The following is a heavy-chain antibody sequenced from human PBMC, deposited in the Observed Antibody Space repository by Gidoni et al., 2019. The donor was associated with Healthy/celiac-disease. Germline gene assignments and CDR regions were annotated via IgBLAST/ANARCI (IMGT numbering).Heavy chain of an antibody. Sequence: EVQLLESGGGVVQPGGSLRRSSAASGFTSVSYGMSWFRQAPGKGLEWVSAMRGSGGSTYYADSVKGLFTNSRDNSKNALYLQMNSLRTEDTAVYYCAKAGGVSPLKNWFDPWGQGTLVTVSS. CDR3: AKAGGVSPLKNWFDP. D-gene: IGHD2-8*02. CDR2: MRGSGGST. CDR1: GFTSVSYG. J-gene: IGHJ5*02. V-gene: IGHV3-23*01.